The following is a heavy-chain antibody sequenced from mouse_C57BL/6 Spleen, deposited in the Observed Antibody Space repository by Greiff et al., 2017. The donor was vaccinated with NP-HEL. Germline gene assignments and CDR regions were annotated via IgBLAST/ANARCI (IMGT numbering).Heavy chain of an antibody. CDR3: ARATTLDY. Sequence: QVHVKQPGAELVKPGASVKLSCKASGYTFTSYWMHWVKQRPGQGLEWIGMIHPNSGSTNYNEKFKSKATLTVDKSSSTAYMQLSSLTSEDSAVYYCARATTLDYWGQGTTLTVSS. D-gene: IGHD1-1*01. J-gene: IGHJ2*01. CDR2: IHPNSGST. CDR1: GYTFTSYW. V-gene: IGHV1-64*01.